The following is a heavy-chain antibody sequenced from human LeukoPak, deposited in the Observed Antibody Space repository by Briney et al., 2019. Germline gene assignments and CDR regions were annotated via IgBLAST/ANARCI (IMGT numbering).Heavy chain of an antibody. CDR3: ASRWYYYDSSRSGNAFDI. J-gene: IGHJ3*02. V-gene: IGHV4-39*07. CDR2: IYYSGST. CDR1: GGSISSSSYY. Sequence: PSETLSLTCTVSGGSISSSSYYWGWIRQPPGKGLEWIGSIYYSGSTYYNPSLKSRVTISVDTSKNQFSLKLSSVTAADTAVYYCASRWYYYDSSRSGNAFDIWGQGTMVTVSS. D-gene: IGHD3-22*01.